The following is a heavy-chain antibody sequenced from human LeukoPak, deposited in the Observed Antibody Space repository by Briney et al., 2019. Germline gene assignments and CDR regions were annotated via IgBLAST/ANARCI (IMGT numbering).Heavy chain of an antibody. CDR1: GYTFTIYG. D-gene: IGHD5-18*01. CDR2: ISAYNGDT. CDR3: AREDGVDTASYFDY. J-gene: IGHJ4*02. V-gene: IGHV1-18*04. Sequence: GASVKGSCKASGYTFTIYGISWVRQAPGQGLEWMGWISAYNGDTKYAQKLQGRVTMTTDTSTSTAYMELSSLRSEDTAVYYCAREDGVDTASYFDYWGQGTLVTASS.